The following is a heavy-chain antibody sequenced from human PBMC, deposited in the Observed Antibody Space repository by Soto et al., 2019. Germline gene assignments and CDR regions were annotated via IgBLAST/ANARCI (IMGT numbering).Heavy chain of an antibody. J-gene: IGHJ5*02. Sequence: GASVKVSCKASGYTFTCYDINWVRQATGQGLEWMGWMNPNSGNTGYAQKFQGRVTMTRNTSISTAYMELSSLRSEDTAVYYCARGLLTGGAARSERWDWFDPWGQGTLVTVSS. V-gene: IGHV1-8*01. CDR1: GYTFTCYD. CDR2: MNPNSGNT. D-gene: IGHD6-6*01. CDR3: ARGLLTGGAARSERWDWFDP.